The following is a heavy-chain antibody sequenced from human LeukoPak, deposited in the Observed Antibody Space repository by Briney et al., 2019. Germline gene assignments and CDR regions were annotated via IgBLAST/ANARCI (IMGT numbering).Heavy chain of an antibody. CDR3: AKTLPYSGGWRATFDF. J-gene: IGHJ4*02. D-gene: IGHD6-19*01. CDR2: IHYIGST. Sequence: SETLSLTCTVSGDSISSHSYFWGWIRQPPGKGLEWIGNIHYIGSTYYNPSLKSRVTISVDTSTNQFSLKLSSVTAADTAVYYCAKTLPYSGGWRATFDFWGQGTLVTVSS. V-gene: IGHV4-39*01. CDR1: GDSISSHSYF.